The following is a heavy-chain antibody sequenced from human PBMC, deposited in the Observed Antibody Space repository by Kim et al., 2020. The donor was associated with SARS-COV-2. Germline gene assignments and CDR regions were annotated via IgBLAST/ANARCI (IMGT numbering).Heavy chain of an antibody. CDR1: GFSLSTSVMC. V-gene: IGHV2-70*17. J-gene: IGHJ4*01. CDR3: AQSRGGWSSSIGLAAFFDD. Sequence: SGPTLVNPTQTLTLTCTFSGFSLSTSVMCVSWIRQPPGKALEWLARIDWDDDKLYSPSMKTRLTISKDTSKNQVALSMTNMDPVDTGTYYCAQSRGGWSSSIGLAAFFDDWGHRTLVTVSS. D-gene: IGHD2-2*01. CDR2: IDWDDDK.